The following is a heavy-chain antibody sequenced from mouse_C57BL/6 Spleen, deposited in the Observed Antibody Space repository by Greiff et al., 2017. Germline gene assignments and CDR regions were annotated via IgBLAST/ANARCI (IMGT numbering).Heavy chain of an antibody. J-gene: IGHJ2*01. D-gene: IGHD4-1*01. CDR1: GFTFSSYA. Sequence: DVHLVESGGGLVKPGGSLKLSCAASGFTFSSYAMSWVRQTPEKRLEWVATISAGGSYTYYPDNVKGRFTISRDNAKNHLYLQMSHLKSEDTDMYYCARENWDGYFDYWGQGTTLTVSS. CDR2: ISAGGSYT. CDR3: ARENWDGYFDY. V-gene: IGHV5-4*01.